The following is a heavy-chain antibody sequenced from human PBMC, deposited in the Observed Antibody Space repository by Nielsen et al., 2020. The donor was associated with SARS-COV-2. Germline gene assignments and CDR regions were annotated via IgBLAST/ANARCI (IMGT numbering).Heavy chain of an antibody. D-gene: IGHD5-24*01. Sequence: SETLSLTCTVSGDSISSKNYHWAWIRQPPGKGLEWIGYIFYRGNTNYNPSLKSRVTISVDTSKNQFSLKVNSVTAADTAVYYCVRIDMATISVDYWGRGTLVTVSS. J-gene: IGHJ4*02. CDR2: IFYRGNT. CDR1: GDSISSKNYH. V-gene: IGHV4-61*05. CDR3: VRIDMATISVDY.